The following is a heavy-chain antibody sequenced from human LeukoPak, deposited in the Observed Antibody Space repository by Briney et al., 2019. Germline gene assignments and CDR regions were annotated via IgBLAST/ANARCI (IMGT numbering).Heavy chain of an antibody. Sequence: GGSLRLSCEASGFSFSSYGMHWGRQAPGKGLEWLAIVSYDGSSAYYADSVKGRFTISRDNSKNTVFLQMNSLRPEDTAVFYCAKERMGIWGGFDCWGQGTLVTVSS. CDR2: VSYDGSSA. D-gene: IGHD3-16*01. V-gene: IGHV3-30*18. CDR3: AKERMGIWGGFDC. CDR1: GFSFSSYG. J-gene: IGHJ4*02.